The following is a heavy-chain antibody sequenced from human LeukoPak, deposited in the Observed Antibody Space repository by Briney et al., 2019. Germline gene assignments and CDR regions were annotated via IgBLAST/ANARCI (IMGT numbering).Heavy chain of an antibody. V-gene: IGHV1-18*01. Sequence: ASVKVSCKASGYTFTSYGINWVRQAPGQGLEWMGRISGYNGNTNYAQNLQGRVTMTTDTSTSTAYMELGSLRSDDTAVYYCARGGLGGYSYGYGYWGQGTLVTVSS. J-gene: IGHJ4*02. D-gene: IGHD5-18*01. CDR1: GYTFTSYG. CDR2: ISGYNGNT. CDR3: ARGGLGGYSYGYGY.